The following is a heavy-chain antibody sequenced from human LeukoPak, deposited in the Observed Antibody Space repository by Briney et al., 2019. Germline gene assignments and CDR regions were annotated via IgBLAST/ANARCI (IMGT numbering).Heavy chain of an antibody. CDR3: ARGRNIEMTTMSGGSDY. CDR2: LNPNSGDT. Sequence: ASVKVSCKASGYTFTDYYMHWVRQAPGQGLEWMGWLNPNSGDTNYAQKFQGRVSMTRDSSISTSYMDLSDLRSDDTAVYSCARGRNIEMTTMSGGSDYWGQGTLVTVSS. CDR1: GYTFTDYY. D-gene: IGHD5-24*01. J-gene: IGHJ4*02. V-gene: IGHV1-2*02.